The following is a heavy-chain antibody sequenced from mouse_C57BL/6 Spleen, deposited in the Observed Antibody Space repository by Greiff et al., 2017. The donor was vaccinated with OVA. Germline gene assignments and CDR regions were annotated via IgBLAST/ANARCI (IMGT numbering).Heavy chain of an antibody. V-gene: IGHV1-82*01. CDR1: GYAFSSSW. J-gene: IGHJ4*01. CDR3: ARGGSSYLDY. CDR2: IYPGDGDT. Sequence: LVESGPELVKPGASVKISCKASGYAFSSSWMNWVKQRPGKGLEWIGRIYPGDGDTNYNGKFKGKATLTADKSSSTAYMQLSSLTSEDSAVYFCARGGSSYLDYWGQGTSVTVSS. D-gene: IGHD1-1*01.